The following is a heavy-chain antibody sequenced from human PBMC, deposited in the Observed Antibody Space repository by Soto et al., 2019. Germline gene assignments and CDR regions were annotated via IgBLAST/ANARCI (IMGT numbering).Heavy chain of an antibody. D-gene: IGHD1-20*01. CDR3: ATDLRYNWNPAAPGGLDY. J-gene: IGHJ4*02. CDR2: ISGGGAAP. V-gene: IGHV3-23*01. Sequence: GCLRLACEASGCNFILFAMNGVRQGPGNGLEWVSAISGGGAAPYYIDYVKCRLTISSNNIKTTLYLQMTNLRDEDTGVYYSATDLRYNWNPAAPGGLDYWGQGILVTVYS. CDR1: GCNFILFA.